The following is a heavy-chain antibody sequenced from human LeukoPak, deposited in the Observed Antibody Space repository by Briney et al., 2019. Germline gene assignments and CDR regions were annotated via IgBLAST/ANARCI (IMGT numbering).Heavy chain of an antibody. V-gene: IGHV3-48*03. CDR1: GFTFSSYE. CDR2: ISSSGSTI. CDR3: ASARWLQILGAFDI. D-gene: IGHD5-24*01. Sequence: PGGSLRLSCAASGFTFSSYEMNWVRQAPGKGLEWVSYISSSGSTIYYADSVKGRFTISRDNAKNSLYLQMNSLRAEDTAVYYCASARWLQILGAFDIWGQGTMVTVSP. J-gene: IGHJ3*02.